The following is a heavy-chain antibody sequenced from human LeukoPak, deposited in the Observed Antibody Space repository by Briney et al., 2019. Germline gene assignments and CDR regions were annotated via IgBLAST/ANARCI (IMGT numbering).Heavy chain of an antibody. CDR2: IYTTGTT. CDR3: ARDVGASNFDS. Sequence: SETLSLTCTVSGGSITSYYWSWIRQSAEKGLEWIGRIYTTGTTNYNPSLKGRVTVSVDTSKNQFFLKLRSVTAADTAVYYCARDVGASNFDSWGQGVQVTVSS. J-gene: IGHJ4*02. V-gene: IGHV4-4*07. D-gene: IGHD1-26*01. CDR1: GGSITSYY.